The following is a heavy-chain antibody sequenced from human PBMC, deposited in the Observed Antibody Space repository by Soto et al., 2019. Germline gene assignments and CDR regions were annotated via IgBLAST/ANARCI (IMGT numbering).Heavy chain of an antibody. Sequence: GGSLRLSCAASGFTFSSYAMSWVRQAPGKGLEWVSAISGSGGSTYYADSVKGRFTISRDNSKNTLYLQMNSLRAEDTAVYYCAKDAIDDILAKDAFAIWGQGTMVTVSS. D-gene: IGHD3-9*01. V-gene: IGHV3-23*01. J-gene: IGHJ3*02. CDR1: GFTFSSYA. CDR2: ISGSGGST. CDR3: AKDAIDDILAKDAFAI.